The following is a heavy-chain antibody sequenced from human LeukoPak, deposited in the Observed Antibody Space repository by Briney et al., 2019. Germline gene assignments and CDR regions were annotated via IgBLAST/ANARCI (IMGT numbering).Heavy chain of an antibody. J-gene: IGHJ4*02. CDR1: GFTFSSYS. CDR2: ISSSSSTI. CDR3: ARVRYLDY. V-gene: IGHV3-48*01. Sequence: PGGSPRLSCAASGFTFSSYSMNWVRQAPGKGLEWVSYISSSSSTIYYADSVKGRFTISRDNAKNSLYLQMNSLRAEDTAVYYCARVRYLDYWGQGTLVTVSS. D-gene: IGHD1-14*01.